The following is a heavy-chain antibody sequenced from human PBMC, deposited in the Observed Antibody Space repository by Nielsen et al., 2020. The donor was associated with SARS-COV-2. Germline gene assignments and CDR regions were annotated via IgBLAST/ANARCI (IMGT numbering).Heavy chain of an antibody. CDR3: ARASSSSWQYYYYYYGMDV. J-gene: IGHJ6*04. Sequence: WVRQAPGQGLEWMGWMNPNSGNTGYAQKFQGRVTMTRNTSISTAYMELSSLRSEDTAVYYCARASSSSWQYYYYYYGMDVWGKGTTVTVSS. V-gene: IGHV1-8*01. CDR2: MNPNSGNT. D-gene: IGHD6-13*01.